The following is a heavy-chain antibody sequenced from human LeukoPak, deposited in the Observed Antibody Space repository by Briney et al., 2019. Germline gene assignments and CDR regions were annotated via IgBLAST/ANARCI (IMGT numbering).Heavy chain of an antibody. CDR1: GFTFSSYA. CDR3: ASAMVRGVIGY. Sequence: PGGSLRLSCAASGFTFSSYAMSWVRQAPGKGLEWVSAISGSGGSTYYADSVKGRFTISRDNSKNTVYLQMNSLRAEDTAVYYCASAMVRGVIGYWGQGTLVTVSS. J-gene: IGHJ4*02. D-gene: IGHD3-10*01. CDR2: ISGSGGST. V-gene: IGHV3-23*01.